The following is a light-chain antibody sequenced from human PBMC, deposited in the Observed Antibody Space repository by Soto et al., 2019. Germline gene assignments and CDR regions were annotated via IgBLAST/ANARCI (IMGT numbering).Light chain of an antibody. CDR2: GNS. CDR3: VAWDDSLSGPV. CDR1: SSNIGAGYD. J-gene: IGLJ2*01. Sequence: QSVLTQPPSVSGAPGQRVTISCTGSSSNIGAGYDVHWYQQLPGTAPKLLIYGNSNRPSGVPDRFSGSKSGTSASLAITGLQAEDEADYYCVAWDDSLSGPVFGGGTKLTVL. V-gene: IGLV1-40*01.